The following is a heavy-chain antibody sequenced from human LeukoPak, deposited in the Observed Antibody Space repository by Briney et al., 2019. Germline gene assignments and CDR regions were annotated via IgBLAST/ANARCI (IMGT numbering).Heavy chain of an antibody. Sequence: ASVKVSCKASGYTFTGYYMHWVRQAPGQGLEWMGWINPNSGGTNYAQKFQGRVTMTRDTSISTAYMELSRLRSDDTAVYYCARESYRPTYHYGIDVWGQGTTVTVSS. V-gene: IGHV1-2*02. CDR1: GYTFTGYY. D-gene: IGHD2-2*01. J-gene: IGHJ6*02. CDR2: INPNSGGT. CDR3: ARESYRPTYHYGIDV.